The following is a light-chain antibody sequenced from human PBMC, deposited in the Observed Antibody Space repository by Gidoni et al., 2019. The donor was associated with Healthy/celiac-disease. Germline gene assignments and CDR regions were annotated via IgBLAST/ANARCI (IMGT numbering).Light chain of an antibody. CDR2: DVS. Sequence: QSALTQPASVSGSPRQSITISCTGSSNDVGDSKYVAWYQQHPGKAPKLMIYDVSDRPSGVSSRFSGSRSANTASLTISGLQAEDEADYYCSSYTSSSTLVLFGGGTKLTVL. CDR1: SNDVGDSKY. J-gene: IGLJ2*01. CDR3: SSYTSSSTLVL. V-gene: IGLV2-14*01.